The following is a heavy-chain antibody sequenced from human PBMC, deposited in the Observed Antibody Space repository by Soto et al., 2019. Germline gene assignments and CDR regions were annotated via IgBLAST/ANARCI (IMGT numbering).Heavy chain of an antibody. CDR1: GYTFTGYY. V-gene: IGHV1-2*04. D-gene: IGHD2-2*01. J-gene: IGHJ6*02. CDR2: INPNSGGT. CDR3: ARAAMSSPGAPRGYYGMDV. Sequence: QVQLVQSGAEVKKPGASVKVSCKASGYTFTGYYMHWVRQAPGQGLEWMGWINPNSGGTNYAQKFQGWVTMTRVTSISTAYMELSRLRSDDTAAYYCARAAMSSPGAPRGYYGMDVWGQGTTVTVSS.